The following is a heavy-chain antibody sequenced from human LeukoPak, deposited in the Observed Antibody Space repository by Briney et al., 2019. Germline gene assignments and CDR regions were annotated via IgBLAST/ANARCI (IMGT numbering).Heavy chain of an antibody. Sequence: ASVKVSCKVSGYTLTELSMHWVRQAPGKGLEWMGGFDPEDGETIYAQKFQGRVTMTEDTSTDTAYMELSSVRSEDTGVYYCATDRLSSFYGDYVWEDYWGQGTLVTVSS. V-gene: IGHV1-24*01. CDR1: GYTLTELS. CDR3: ATDRLSSFYGDYVWEDY. D-gene: IGHD4-17*01. J-gene: IGHJ4*02. CDR2: FDPEDGET.